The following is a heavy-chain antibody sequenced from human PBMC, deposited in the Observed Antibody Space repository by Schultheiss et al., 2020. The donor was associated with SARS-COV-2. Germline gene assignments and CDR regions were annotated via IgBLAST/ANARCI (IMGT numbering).Heavy chain of an antibody. J-gene: IGHJ5*02. V-gene: IGHV3-74*01. CDR3: ARVGHEGQENWFDP. CDR2: INSDGSST. CDR1: GFTFSTYW. Sequence: GESLKISCAASGFTFSTYWMHWVRQAPGKGLVWVSRINSDGSSTSYADSVKGRFTISRDNAKNTLYLQMNSLRAEDTAVYYCARVGHEGQENWFDPWGQGTLVTVSS.